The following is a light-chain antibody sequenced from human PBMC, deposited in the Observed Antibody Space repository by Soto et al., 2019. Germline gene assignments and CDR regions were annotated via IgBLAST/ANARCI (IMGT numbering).Light chain of an antibody. J-gene: IGKJ5*01. CDR1: QSVSSY. CDR3: QQRSNWPLIT. CDR2: DAS. Sequence: EIVLTQSPATLSLSPGERATLSCRASQSVSSYLAWYQQKPGQAPRLLIYDASNRATGIPARFSGSGSGTDFTLTISSLEPEEVAVYYCQQRSNWPLITFGQGTLLEIK. V-gene: IGKV3-11*01.